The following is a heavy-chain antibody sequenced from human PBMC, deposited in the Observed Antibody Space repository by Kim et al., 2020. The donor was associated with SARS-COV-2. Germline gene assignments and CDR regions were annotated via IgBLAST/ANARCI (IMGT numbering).Heavy chain of an antibody. D-gene: IGHD6-19*01. CDR3: ARDLITVAGTIPYYYYGMDV. V-gene: IGHV3-53*01. Sequence: GGSLRLSCAASGFTVSSNYMSWVRQAPGKGLEWVSVIYSGGSTYYADSVKGRFTISRDNSKNTLYLQMNSLRAEDTAVYYCARDLITVAGTIPYYYYGMDVWGQGTTVTVSS. CDR2: IYSGGST. CDR1: GFTVSSNY. J-gene: IGHJ6*02.